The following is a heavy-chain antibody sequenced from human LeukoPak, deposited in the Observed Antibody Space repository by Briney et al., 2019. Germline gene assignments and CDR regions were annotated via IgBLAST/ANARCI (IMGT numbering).Heavy chain of an antibody. J-gene: IGHJ3*02. V-gene: IGHV3-23*01. D-gene: IGHD4-17*01. CDR1: GFTFSSYA. Sequence: PGGSLRLSCAASGFTFSSYAMSWVRQAPGKGLEWVSAISGSGGSTYYADSVKGRFTISRDNSKNTLYLQMNSLRAEDTAVYYCARVHQVDGGHDAFDIWGQGTMVTVSS. CDR2: ISGSGGST. CDR3: ARVHQVDGGHDAFDI.